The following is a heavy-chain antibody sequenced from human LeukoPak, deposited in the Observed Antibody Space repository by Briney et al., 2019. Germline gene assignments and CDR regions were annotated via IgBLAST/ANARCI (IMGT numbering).Heavy chain of an antibody. J-gene: IGHJ4*02. Sequence: ASVKVSCKASGYTFTGYYMHWVRQAPGQGLEWMGWINPNSGGTNYAQKFQGRVTMTRDTSISTAYMELSRLRSDDTAVYYCARPTLSPYYYDSSGGYDYWGQGTLVTVSS. V-gene: IGHV1-2*02. CDR2: INPNSGGT. CDR1: GYTFTGYY. D-gene: IGHD3-22*01. CDR3: ARPTLSPYYYDSSGGYDY.